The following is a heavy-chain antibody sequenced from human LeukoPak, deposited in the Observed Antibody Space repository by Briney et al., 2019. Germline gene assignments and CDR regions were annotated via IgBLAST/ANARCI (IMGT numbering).Heavy chain of an antibody. CDR1: GFTFSGSS. CDR2: TRSKANTYAP. D-gene: IGHD2-2*01. V-gene: IGHV3-73*01. J-gene: IGHJ3*02. Sequence: GGSLKLSCAASGFTFSGSSMHWVRQASGKGLEWVGRTRSKANTYAPAYAASVKGRFTISRDDSKTTAYLQMNSLKTEDTAVYYCTRKVGYCSSTSCYPDAFDIWGQGTMVTVSS. CDR3: TRKVGYCSSTSCYPDAFDI.